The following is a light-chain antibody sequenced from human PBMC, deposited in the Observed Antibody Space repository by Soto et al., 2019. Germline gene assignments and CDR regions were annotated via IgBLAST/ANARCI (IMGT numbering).Light chain of an antibody. V-gene: IGLV1-51*01. CDR3: GTWDRSRNGWV. Sequence: GDQRIITKTRSSSNIGNNYVSWYQQLPGTAPKLLISDTDKRPSGIPDRFSGSKSGTSATLGITGLQTGDEADYYYGTWDRSRNGWVFGGGTK. CDR1: SSNIGNNY. CDR2: DTD. J-gene: IGLJ3*02.